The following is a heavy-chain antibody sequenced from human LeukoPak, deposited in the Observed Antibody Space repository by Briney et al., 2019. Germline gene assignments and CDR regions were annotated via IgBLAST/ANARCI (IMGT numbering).Heavy chain of an antibody. CDR2: IXXXGST. D-gene: IGHD2-2*01. CDR3: ARSGRDIVVVPAAMRGGYYYYGMDV. Sequence: SETLSLTCAVYGGSFXGYYXSXXXQPPGXGLEWXGEIXXXGSTNYXPSLKSRVTISVXTSKNQFSLKLSSVTAADTAVYYCARSGRDIVVVPAAMRGGYYYYGMDVWGQGTTVTVSS. V-gene: IGHV4-34*01. CDR1: GGSFXGYY. J-gene: IGHJ6*02.